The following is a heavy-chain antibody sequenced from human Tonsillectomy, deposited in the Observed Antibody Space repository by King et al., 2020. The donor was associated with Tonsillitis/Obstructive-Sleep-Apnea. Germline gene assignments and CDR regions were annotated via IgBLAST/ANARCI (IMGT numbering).Heavy chain of an antibody. J-gene: IGHJ4*02. D-gene: IGHD3-10*01. CDR1: GFSLSPSGVG. CDR3: AHRPSAGYFDY. CDR2: IYWDDDK. V-gene: IGHV2-5*02. Sequence: ITLKESGPTLVKPTQTLTLTCTFSGFSLSPSGVGVGWIRQPPGKALKWLALIYWDDDKRYSPSLKSRLTINKDTSKNQVVLTMTNMDPVDTATYYCAHRPSAGYFDYWGQGTLVTVSS.